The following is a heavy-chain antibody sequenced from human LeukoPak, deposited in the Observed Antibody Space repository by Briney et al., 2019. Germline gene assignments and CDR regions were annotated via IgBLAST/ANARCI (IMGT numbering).Heavy chain of an antibody. V-gene: IGHV3-23*01. CDR1: GFTFSSYA. D-gene: IGHD7-27*01. CDR3: AKAMKLGTFDY. CDR2: ISGTGSTT. J-gene: IGHJ4*02. Sequence: GGSLRLSCAASGFTFSSYAMSWVRQAPGKGLEWVSAISGTGSTTYYTDSEKGRFTISRDNSKNTLYLQMNSLRADDMAVYYCAKAMKLGTFDYWGQGTLVTVSS.